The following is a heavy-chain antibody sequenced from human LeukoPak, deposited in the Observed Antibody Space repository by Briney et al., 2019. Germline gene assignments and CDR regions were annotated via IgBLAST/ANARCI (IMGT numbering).Heavy chain of an antibody. J-gene: IGHJ4*02. V-gene: IGHV3-48*03. CDR1: GFTLTSYE. CDR3: ARGPYSSNWYVDY. CDR2: ISRTGNSI. Sequence: PGGSLRLSCAASGFTLTSYEMNWVRLAPGKGREWISYISRTGNSIYYGDSVKGRFTVSRDSAKNSLYLQMNSLRAEDTAVYYCARGPYSSNWYVDYWGQGTLVTVAS. D-gene: IGHD6-13*01.